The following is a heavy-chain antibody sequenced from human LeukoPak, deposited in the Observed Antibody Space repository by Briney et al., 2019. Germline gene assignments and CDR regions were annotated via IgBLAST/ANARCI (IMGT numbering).Heavy chain of an antibody. Sequence: GGSLRLSCAASGFTFSSYWMHWVRQAPGEGLVWVSRINSDGSSTTYADSVKGRFTISRDNAKNTLYLQMNSLRAEDTAVYYCATSTYCSGGSCYSRTFQYWGQGTLVTVSS. CDR1: GFTFSSYW. CDR2: INSDGSST. J-gene: IGHJ4*02. D-gene: IGHD2-15*01. V-gene: IGHV3-74*01. CDR3: ATSTYCSGGSCYSRTFQY.